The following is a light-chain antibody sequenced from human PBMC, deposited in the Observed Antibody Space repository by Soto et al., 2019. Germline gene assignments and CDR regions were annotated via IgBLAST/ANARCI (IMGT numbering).Light chain of an antibody. Sequence: EIIMTQSPGTLSVSPGERATLSCRAAQGVTTNFAWYQQKFGQSPRVXIYDVSNRDTGVPARFSGSGSETDFTLTISGLRSEDSAVYFCQQYNNSPFSFGQGTRLEIK. CDR1: QGVTTN. V-gene: IGKV3-15*01. CDR2: DVS. CDR3: QQYNNSPFS. J-gene: IGKJ5*01.